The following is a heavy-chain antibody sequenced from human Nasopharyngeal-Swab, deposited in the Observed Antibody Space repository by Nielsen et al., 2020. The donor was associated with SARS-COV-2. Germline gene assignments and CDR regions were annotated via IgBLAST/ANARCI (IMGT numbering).Heavy chain of an antibody. D-gene: IGHD2-2*01. J-gene: IGHJ6*03. Sequence: VRQMPGKGPEWIAEINHSGCTNYNPSLKSRVTLPVDTSMNQVSLEVSSVTAADTAVYYCARGLSGIVPAPILGLGPYYYYYYMDVWGKGTTVTVSS. CDR2: INHSGCT. CDR3: ARGLSGIVPAPILGLGPYYYYYYMDV. V-gene: IGHV4-34*01.